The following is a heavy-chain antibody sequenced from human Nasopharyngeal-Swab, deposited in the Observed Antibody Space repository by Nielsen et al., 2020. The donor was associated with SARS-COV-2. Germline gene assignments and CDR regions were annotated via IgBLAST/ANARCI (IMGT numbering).Heavy chain of an antibody. D-gene: IGHD3-10*01. CDR1: GGSISSGDYY. Sequence: SETLSLTCTVSGGSISSGDYYWSWIRQPPGKGLEWIGYIYYSGSTYYNPSLNSRVTISVDTSKNQFSLKLSSVTAADTAVYYCARDRWFGEPGYYYYGMDVWGQGTTVTVSS. J-gene: IGHJ6*02. V-gene: IGHV4-30-4*01. CDR3: ARDRWFGEPGYYYYGMDV. CDR2: IYYSGST.